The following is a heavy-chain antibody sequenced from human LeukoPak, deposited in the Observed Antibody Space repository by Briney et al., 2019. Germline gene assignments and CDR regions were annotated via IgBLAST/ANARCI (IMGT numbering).Heavy chain of an antibody. D-gene: IGHD6-19*01. J-gene: IGHJ4*02. Sequence: PGGSLRLSCAASGFSLSTYGVSWVRQPPGKGLEWVSGITGTGGSTYYADSVKGRFTVSRDTSKNTLHLQMNSLRAEDTAIYYCAKDHGTAVAGFYYWGQGTLVTVSS. CDR3: AKDHGTAVAGFYY. CDR1: GFSLSTYG. CDR2: ITGTGGST. V-gene: IGHV3-23*01.